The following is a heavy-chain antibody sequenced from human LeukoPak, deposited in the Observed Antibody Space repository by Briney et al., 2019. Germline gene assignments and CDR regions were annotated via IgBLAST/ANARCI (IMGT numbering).Heavy chain of an antibody. D-gene: IGHD1-26*01. CDR1: GFSVGSNY. V-gene: IGHV3-53*01. Sequence: GGSLRLSCAASGFSVGSNYMNWVRQAPGKGLEWVSIIYSGADTYYADSVRGRFTISRDNSKNTLFLQMNSLRAEDTAIYYCARLGGCFHWYLDLWGRGSLDTVSS. CDR3: ARLGGCFHWYLDL. J-gene: IGHJ2*01. CDR2: IYSGADT.